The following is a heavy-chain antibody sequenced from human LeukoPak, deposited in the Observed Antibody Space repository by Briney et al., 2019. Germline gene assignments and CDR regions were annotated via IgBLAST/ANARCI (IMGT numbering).Heavy chain of an antibody. V-gene: IGHV3-30*02. CDR2: IRYDGSNK. D-gene: IGHD6-19*01. CDR1: GFTFSSYG. Sequence: GGSLRLSCAASGFTFSSYGMHWVRQAPGKGLEWVAFIRYDGSNKYYADSVKGRFTISRDNSKNTLYLQMNSLRAEDTAVYYCARVKGSGWPRPFDYWGQGTLVTVSS. J-gene: IGHJ4*02. CDR3: ARVKGSGWPRPFDY.